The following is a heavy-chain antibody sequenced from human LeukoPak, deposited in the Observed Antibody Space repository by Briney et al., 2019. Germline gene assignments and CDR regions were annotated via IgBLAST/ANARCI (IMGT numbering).Heavy chain of an antibody. Sequence: ASVKVSCKTSGYTFTAYYMHWVRQAPGQGLEWMGWINPNSGGTSYAQKFQGRVTLTRDTSISTAYMELIRLTSDDTAVYYCATVTTIAVAGVVPDYFGYWGRGTLVTVSS. D-gene: IGHD6-19*01. CDR2: INPNSGGT. CDR1: GYTFTAYY. CDR3: ATVTTIAVAGVVPDYFGY. J-gene: IGHJ4*02. V-gene: IGHV1-2*02.